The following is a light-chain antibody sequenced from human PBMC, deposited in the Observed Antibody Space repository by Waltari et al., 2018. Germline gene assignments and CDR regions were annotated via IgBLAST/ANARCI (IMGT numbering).Light chain of an antibody. Sequence: DIQMTQSPSTLSASVGDRATVTCRDSQTINDWLAGYTQKPGKAPRLLIYKASTLETGVPSTFSGSGSGTEFTLTISPLQPDDFATYYCQQYHSDPWTFGQGTRVEIK. V-gene: IGKV1-5*03. CDR2: KAS. CDR1: QTINDW. J-gene: IGKJ1*01. CDR3: QQYHSDPWT.